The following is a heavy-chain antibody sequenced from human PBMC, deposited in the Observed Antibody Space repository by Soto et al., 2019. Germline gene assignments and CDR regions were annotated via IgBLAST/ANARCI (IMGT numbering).Heavy chain of an antibody. CDR1: GFTFDDYA. CDR3: ARTTYYDYVWGSYSDDY. J-gene: IGHJ4*02. D-gene: IGHD3-16*01. V-gene: IGHV3-9*01. Sequence: EVQLVESGGGLVQPGRSLRLSCAASGFTFDDYAMHWVRQAPGKGLEWVSGISWNSGSIGYADSVKGRFTISRDNAKNSLYLQMNSLRAEDTAVYYCARTTYYDYVWGSYSDDYWGQGTLVTVSS. CDR2: ISWNSGSI.